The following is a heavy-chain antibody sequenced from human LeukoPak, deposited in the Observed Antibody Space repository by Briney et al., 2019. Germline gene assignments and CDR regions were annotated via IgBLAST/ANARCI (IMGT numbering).Heavy chain of an antibody. Sequence: NPGGSLRLSCAASGFTFSSYSMNWVRQAPGKGLEWVSSISSSSSYIYYADSVKGRFTISRDNAKNSVYLQMNSLRLEDTAVYYCARTGLGLYSFDYWGRGTLVTVSS. V-gene: IGHV3-21*01. CDR1: GFTFSSYS. J-gene: IGHJ4*02. CDR3: ARTGLGLYSFDY. CDR2: ISSSSSYI. D-gene: IGHD3/OR15-3a*01.